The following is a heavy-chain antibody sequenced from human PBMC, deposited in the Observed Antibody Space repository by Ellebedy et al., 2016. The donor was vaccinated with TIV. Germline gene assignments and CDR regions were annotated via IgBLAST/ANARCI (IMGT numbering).Heavy chain of an antibody. J-gene: IGHJ4*02. Sequence: GESLKISXAASGFTFSSYGMHWVRQAPGKGLEWVALISYDGSNKHYADSVKGRFTISRDNSKNTLYLQMNSLRAEDTAVYYCARCWITMVRGASGYWGQGTLVTVSS. V-gene: IGHV3-30*03. D-gene: IGHD3-10*01. CDR3: ARCWITMVRGASGY. CDR2: ISYDGSNK. CDR1: GFTFSSYG.